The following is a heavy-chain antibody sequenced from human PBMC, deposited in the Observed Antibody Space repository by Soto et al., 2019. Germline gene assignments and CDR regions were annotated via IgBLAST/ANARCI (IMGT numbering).Heavy chain of an antibody. D-gene: IGHD3-22*01. V-gene: IGHV3-30-3*01. CDR1: RFTFSTYA. J-gene: IGHJ4*02. CDR2: MSHDGSNK. Sequence: QVQLVEAGGGVVQPGRSLRLSCAASRFTFSTYAMHWVRQAPGKGLEWVAVMSHDGSNKYYADSVRGRFTISRDNSKNTLYLQMNSLRAEDTAVYYCARVSRAMIVVVITVSLDYWGQGTLVTVSS. CDR3: ARVSRAMIVVVITVSLDY.